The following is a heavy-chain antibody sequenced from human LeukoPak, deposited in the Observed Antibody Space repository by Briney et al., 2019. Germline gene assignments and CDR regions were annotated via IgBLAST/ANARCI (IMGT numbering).Heavy chain of an antibody. CDR3: ARGGRGFLWALEQYYMDV. J-gene: IGHJ6*03. Sequence: PSETLSLTCTVSGGSISSYYWSWIRQPAGKGLEWIGRIYTSGSTNYNPSLKSRVTIAVDTSNNQFSLRLSSVTAADTAVYYCARGGRGFLWALEQYYMDVWGKGTTVSVSS. CDR1: GGSISSYY. D-gene: IGHD2/OR15-2a*01. V-gene: IGHV4-4*07. CDR2: IYTSGST.